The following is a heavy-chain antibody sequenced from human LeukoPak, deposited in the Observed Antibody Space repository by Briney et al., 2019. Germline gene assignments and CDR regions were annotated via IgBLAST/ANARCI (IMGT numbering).Heavy chain of an antibody. CDR2: IYYSGST. J-gene: IGHJ4*02. V-gene: IGHV4-39*01. CDR1: GGSISSSSYY. D-gene: IGHD6-13*01. Sequence: SETLSLTCTVSGGSISSSSYYWGWIRQPPGKGLEWIGSIYYSGSTYYNPSLKSRVTISVDTSKNQFSLKLSSVTAADTAVYYCARQVRVGQRIAAAGTGDFDYWGQGTLVTVSS. CDR3: ARQVRVGQRIAAAGTGDFDY.